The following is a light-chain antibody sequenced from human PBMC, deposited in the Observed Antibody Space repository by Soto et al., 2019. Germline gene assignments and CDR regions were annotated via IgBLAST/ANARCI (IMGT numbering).Light chain of an antibody. CDR3: QQSDSTPYT. CDR2: GAA. J-gene: IGKJ2*01. Sequence: EIVMTQSPATLSVSPGDRATLSCRASQSVFSSLAWYQQKPGQAPRLLIYGAATRATGIPARFSGSGSGTEFTLTISSLQSEDFSTYYCQQSDSTPYTFGQGTKVEI. V-gene: IGKV3-15*01. CDR1: QSVFSS.